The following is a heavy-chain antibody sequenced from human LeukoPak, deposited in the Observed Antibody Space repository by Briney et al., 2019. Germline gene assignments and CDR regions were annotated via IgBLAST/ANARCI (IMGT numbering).Heavy chain of an antibody. CDR2: ISNSGGTT. Sequence: GGSLRVSCAASGFTFSSYAMSWVRQAPGKGLEWVSAISNSGGTTYYADSVKGRFTISRDYSKNTLYLQMNSLGAEDTAVYYCAKGEWFTYYDYWGQGTLVTVSS. D-gene: IGHD3-3*01. J-gene: IGHJ4*02. CDR3: AKGEWFTYYDY. V-gene: IGHV3-23*01. CDR1: GFTFSSYA.